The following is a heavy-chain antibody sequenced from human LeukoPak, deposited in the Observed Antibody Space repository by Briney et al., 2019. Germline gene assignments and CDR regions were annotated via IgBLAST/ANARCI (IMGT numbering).Heavy chain of an antibody. Sequence: GESLKISCKGSGYRFTTYWIGWVRQMPGKGPEWMGIINPGDSDTRYSPSFQGQVTISADKSISTAYLLWSSLKASDTATYYCARHPITRYYDSSGYSAAGPDYWGQGTLVTVSS. J-gene: IGHJ4*02. CDR1: GYRFTTYW. D-gene: IGHD3-22*01. CDR2: INPGDSDT. CDR3: ARHPITRYYDSSGYSAAGPDY. V-gene: IGHV5-51*01.